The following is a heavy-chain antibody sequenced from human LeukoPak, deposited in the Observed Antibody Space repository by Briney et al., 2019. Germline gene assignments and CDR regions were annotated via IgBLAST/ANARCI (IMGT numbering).Heavy chain of an antibody. CDR2: ITGSSTWT. CDR3: ARELVSLGTGYFDR. CDR1: GFTFGTYG. V-gene: IGHV3-23*01. D-gene: IGHD7-27*01. Sequence: GGSLRLSCEASGFTFGTYGMTWVRQAPGKGLEWVSGITGSSTWTYYADSVRGRFTISRDNSKNTLHLHMNNLTADDTAIYYSARELVSLGTGYFDRWGRGTLVTVSS. J-gene: IGHJ2*01.